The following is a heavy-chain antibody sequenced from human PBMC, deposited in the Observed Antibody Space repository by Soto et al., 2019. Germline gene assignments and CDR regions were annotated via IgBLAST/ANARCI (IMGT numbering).Heavy chain of an antibody. D-gene: IGHD2-2*01. CDR1: RDCMSSCGYS. CDR3: ARVPDR. Sequence: PSWSLALRCAVCRDCMSSCGYSWCWIRQPPGKGLEWIGYIYHSGSTYYNPSLKSRVTISVDRSKNQFSLKLSSVTAADTAVYYCARVPDRWGQGTLVTVSS. V-gene: IGHV4-30-2*01. J-gene: IGHJ5*02. CDR2: IYHSGST.